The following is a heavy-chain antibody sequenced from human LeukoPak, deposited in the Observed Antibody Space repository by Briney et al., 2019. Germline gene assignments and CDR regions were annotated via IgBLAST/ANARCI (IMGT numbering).Heavy chain of an antibody. CDR2: INSDGSSI. J-gene: IGHJ4*02. CDR3: TTGQYYDSSGGLLTGDY. D-gene: IGHD3-22*01. V-gene: IGHV3-74*01. CDR1: GFTFSSHW. Sequence: GGSLRLSCAASGFTFSSHWMHWVRQAPGKGLVWVSRINSDGSSISYADSVKGRFNISRDSAKNTLYLQMNSLKTEDTAVYYCTTGQYYDSSGGLLTGDYWGQGTLVTVSS.